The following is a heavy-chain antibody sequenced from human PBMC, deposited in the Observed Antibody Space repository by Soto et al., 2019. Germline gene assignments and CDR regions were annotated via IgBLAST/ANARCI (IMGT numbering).Heavy chain of an antibody. CDR3: AREYSSSWSKLYYFDY. CDR2: IYYSGST. J-gene: IGHJ4*02. V-gene: IGHV4-59*01. Sequence: SETLSLTCTVSGGSISSYYWSWIRQPSGKGLEWIGYIYYSGSTNYNPSLKSRVTISVDTSKNQFSLKLSSVTAADTAVYYCAREYSSSWSKLYYFDYWGQGTLVTVSS. CDR1: GGSISSYY. D-gene: IGHD6-13*01.